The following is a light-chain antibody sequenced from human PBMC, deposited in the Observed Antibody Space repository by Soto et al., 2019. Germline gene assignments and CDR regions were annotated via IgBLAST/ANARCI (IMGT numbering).Light chain of an antibody. CDR3: QESYSDSYT. J-gene: IGKJ2*01. V-gene: IGKV1-39*01. CDR2: AAS. CDR1: QTITTY. Sequence: IQMTQSPSSLSASVGDRVTITCRASQTITTYLNWYQQKPGRAPKLLIYAASSLQSGVPSRFSGSRSGTEYTLTINSLQPEDFATYYCQESYSDSYTFGQGTELEIK.